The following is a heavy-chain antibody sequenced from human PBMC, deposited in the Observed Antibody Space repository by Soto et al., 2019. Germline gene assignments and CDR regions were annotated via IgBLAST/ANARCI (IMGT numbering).Heavy chain of an antibody. V-gene: IGHV3-53*01. CDR2: IYSGGST. Sequence: GGSLRLSCVVSGFSVSSTYMSWVRQAPGKGLEWVSLIYSGGSTYYADSVKGRFTISRDNSKNTLYLQMNSLRGEDTALYYCAKDGSDDGFAYWGQGTLVTVSS. D-gene: IGHD5-12*01. J-gene: IGHJ4*02. CDR3: AKDGSDDGFAY. CDR1: GFSVSSTY.